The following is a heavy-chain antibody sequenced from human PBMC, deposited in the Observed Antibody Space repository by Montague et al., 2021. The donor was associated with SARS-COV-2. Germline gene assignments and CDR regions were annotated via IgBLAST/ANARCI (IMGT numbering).Heavy chain of an antibody. D-gene: IGHD3-22*01. CDR3: ARDVGGYVDY. J-gene: IGHJ4*02. CDR1: GFTFSGYA. CDR2: ISSNGGST. V-gene: IGHV3-64*01. Sequence: SLRLSCAASGFTFSGYAMHWVRQAPGKGLEYVSAISSNGGSTYYANSVKGRFTISRDNSKNTLYLQMGSLRAEDMAVYYCARDVGGYVDYWGQGTLVTVSS.